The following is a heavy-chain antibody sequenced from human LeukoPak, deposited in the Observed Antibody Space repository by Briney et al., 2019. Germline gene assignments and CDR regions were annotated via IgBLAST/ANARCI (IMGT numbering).Heavy chain of an antibody. J-gene: IGHJ4*02. Sequence: SETLSLTCTVSGGSISSYYWSWIRQPPGKGLEWIGYIHSSGNTNYNPSLKSRVTISVDTSKNQCSLKLSSVTAADTAVYYCARMGGYSGYATHWGQGTLATVSS. D-gene: IGHD5-12*01. CDR1: GGSISSYY. V-gene: IGHV4-59*08. CDR3: ARMGGYSGYATH. CDR2: IHSSGNT.